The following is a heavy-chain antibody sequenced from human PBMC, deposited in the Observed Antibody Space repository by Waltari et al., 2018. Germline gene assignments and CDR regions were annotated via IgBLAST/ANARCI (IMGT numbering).Heavy chain of an antibody. V-gene: IGHV3-48*01. Sequence: EVQLVESGGGLVQPGGSLRLSCAASGFTFSSYSMNWVRQAPGKGLEWVSYISSSTIYYADSVKGRFTISRDNAKNSLYLQMNSLRAEDTAVYYCARTKLGKNDYWGQGTLVTVSS. CDR3: ARTKLGKNDY. CDR1: GFTFSSYS. CDR2: ISSSTI. J-gene: IGHJ4*02. D-gene: IGHD7-27*01.